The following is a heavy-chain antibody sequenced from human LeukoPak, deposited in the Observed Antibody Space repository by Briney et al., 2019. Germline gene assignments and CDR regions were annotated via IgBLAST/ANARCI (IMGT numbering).Heavy chain of an antibody. D-gene: IGHD2-2*01. CDR2: IRYDGSNK. J-gene: IGHJ1*01. CDR3: AKTYCSSTSCSGYFQH. V-gene: IGHV3-30*02. Sequence: PGGSLRRSCAASGFTFSSYGMHWVRQAPGKGLEWVAFIRYDGSNKYYADSVKGRFTISRDNSKNTLYLQMNSLRAEDTAVYYCAKTYCSSTSCSGYFQHWGQGTLVTVSS. CDR1: GFTFSSYG.